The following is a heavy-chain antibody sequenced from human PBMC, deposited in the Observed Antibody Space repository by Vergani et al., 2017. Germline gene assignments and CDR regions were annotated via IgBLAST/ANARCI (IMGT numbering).Heavy chain of an antibody. CDR1: GYTFTSYY. CDR2: INPSGGST. D-gene: IGHD6-6*01. V-gene: IGHV1-46*01. J-gene: IGHJ4*02. CDR3: ARGSIAARPLDY. Sequence: QVQLVQSGAEVKKPGSSVKVSCKASGYTFTSYYMHWVRQAPGQGLEWMGIINPSGGSTSYAQKFQGRVTMTTDTSTSTAYMELRSLRSDDTAVYYCARGSIAARPLDYWGQGTLVTVSS.